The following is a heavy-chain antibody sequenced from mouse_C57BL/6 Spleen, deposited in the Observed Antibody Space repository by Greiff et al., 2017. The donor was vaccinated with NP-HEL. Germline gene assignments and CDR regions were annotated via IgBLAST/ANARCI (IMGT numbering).Heavy chain of an antibody. D-gene: IGHD4-1*02. CDR1: GYAFSSSW. Sequence: VQLQQSGPELVKPGASVKISCKASGYAFSSSWMNWVKQRPGKGLEWIGRIYPGDGDTNYNGKFKGKATLTADKSSSTAYMQLSSLTSEDSAVYFCARPQRGRGYFDYWGQGTTLTVSS. CDR3: ARPQRGRGYFDY. CDR2: IYPGDGDT. V-gene: IGHV1-82*01. J-gene: IGHJ2*01.